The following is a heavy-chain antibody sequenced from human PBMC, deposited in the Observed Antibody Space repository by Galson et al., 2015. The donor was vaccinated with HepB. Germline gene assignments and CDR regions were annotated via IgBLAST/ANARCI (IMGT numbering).Heavy chain of an antibody. CDR1: GFTFSNHA. V-gene: IGHV3-23*01. D-gene: IGHD3-10*01. Sequence: SLRLSCAASGFTFSNHAMSWVRQAPGKGLEWVSTISGSGTNTYYADSVRGRFTLSRDNSKSTLYLQMNSLRADDTAVFYCAKRGDSGSFSFYFDSWGQGTVVTVSA. J-gene: IGHJ4*02. CDR3: AKRGDSGSFSFYFDS. CDR2: ISGSGTNT.